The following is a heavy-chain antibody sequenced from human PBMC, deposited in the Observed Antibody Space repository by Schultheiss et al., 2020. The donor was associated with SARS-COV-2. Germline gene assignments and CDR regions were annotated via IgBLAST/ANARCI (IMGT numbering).Heavy chain of an antibody. CDR3: ARGPYYDFWRGKTYFDY. CDR2: IIPIFGPT. J-gene: IGHJ4*02. CDR1: GGTFSSYA. V-gene: IGHV1-69*06. D-gene: IGHD3-3*01. Sequence: SVKVSCKASGGTFSSYAISWVRQAPGQGLEWMGGIIPIFGPTSYAQRFQGRVTITADKSTGTTYMKLRGLRSVDTAVDYCARGPYYDFWRGKTYFDYWGQGTLVTVSS.